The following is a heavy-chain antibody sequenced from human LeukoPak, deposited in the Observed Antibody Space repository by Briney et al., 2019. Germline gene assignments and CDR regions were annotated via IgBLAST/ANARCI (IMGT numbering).Heavy chain of an antibody. J-gene: IGHJ3*01. V-gene: IGHV3-53*01. CDR1: GFTVRSKY. D-gene: IGHD3-16*01. Sequence: PGGSLRLSCAASGFTVRSKYMGWVRQAPGKGLEWVSLTHNDGSTYYADSVQGRFIISRDNSENPLYLQMNSLRAEDTAVYYCATGKSDIGAAFDFWGQGTMVTVSS. CDR2: THNDGST. CDR3: ATGKSDIGAAFDF.